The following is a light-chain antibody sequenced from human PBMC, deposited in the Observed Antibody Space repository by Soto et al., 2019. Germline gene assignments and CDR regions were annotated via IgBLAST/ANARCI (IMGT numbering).Light chain of an antibody. J-gene: IGLJ2*01. CDR3: SSYAGSKTL. V-gene: IGLV2-8*01. CDR1: SSDVGGYNY. CDR2: EVS. Sequence: QSVLTQAPSASGSPGQSVTISCTGTSSDVGGYNYVSWYQQHPGKAPKLMIYEVSKRPSGVPDRFSGSKSGNTASLTVSGLQAEDEADYYCSSYAGSKTLFGGGTKVTVL.